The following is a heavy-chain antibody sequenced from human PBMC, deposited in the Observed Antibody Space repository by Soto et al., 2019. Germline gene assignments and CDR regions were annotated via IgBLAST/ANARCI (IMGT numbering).Heavy chain of an antibody. V-gene: IGHV4-34*01. Sequence: PSDTLSLTCAVYGGSFSGYYWSWIRQPPGKGLEWIGEINHSGSTNYNPSLKSRVTISVDTSKNQFSLKLSSVTAADTAVYYCARGGRKGSSWYYYYYGMDVWGQGTTVTVSS. CDR2: INHSGST. CDR1: GGSFSGYY. D-gene: IGHD6-13*01. CDR3: ARGGRKGSSWYYYYYGMDV. J-gene: IGHJ6*02.